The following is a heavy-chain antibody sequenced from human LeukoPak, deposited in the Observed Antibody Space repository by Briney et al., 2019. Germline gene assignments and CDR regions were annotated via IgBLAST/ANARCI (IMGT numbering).Heavy chain of an antibody. V-gene: IGHV3-23*01. CDR2: ISGSGGST. J-gene: IGHJ4*02. CDR3: TRDFDFSSAI. Sequence: GGSLRLSCTASGFTFSSYAMTWVRQAPGRGLEWVSTISGSGGSTYYADSVKGRFTISRDNAKNTLFLQMNSLRAEDTAVYYCTRDFDFSSAIWGQGTLVTVSS. D-gene: IGHD3-3*01. CDR1: GFTFSSYA.